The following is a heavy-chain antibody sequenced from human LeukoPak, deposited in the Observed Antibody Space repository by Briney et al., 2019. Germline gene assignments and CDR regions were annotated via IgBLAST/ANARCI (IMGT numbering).Heavy chain of an antibody. J-gene: IGHJ4*02. CDR1: GGSISSYY. CDR3: ASSPRKGYYYDSSGLYYFDY. CDR2: IYYSGST. Sequence: SETLSLTCTVSGGSISSYYWGWIRQPPGKGLEWIGSIYYSGSTYYNPSLKSRVTISVDTSKNQFSLKLSSVTAADTAVYYCASSPRKGYYYDSSGLYYFDYWGQGTLVTVSS. V-gene: IGHV4-39*01. D-gene: IGHD3-22*01.